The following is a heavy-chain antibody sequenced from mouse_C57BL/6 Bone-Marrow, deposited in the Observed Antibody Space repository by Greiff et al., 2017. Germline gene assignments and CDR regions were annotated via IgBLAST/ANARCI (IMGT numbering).Heavy chain of an antibody. CDR3: ARSITTAWYFDV. CDR1: GYTFTSYW. Sequence: VQLQQPGAELVRPGSSVKLSCKASGYTFTSYWMHWVKQRPIQGLEWIGNIDPSDSETHYNQKFKGKSTLTVDKSSSTAYMQLSSLTSEDSAVYYCARSITTAWYFDVWGTGTTVTVSS. CDR2: IDPSDSET. J-gene: IGHJ1*03. D-gene: IGHD1-1*01. V-gene: IGHV1-52*01.